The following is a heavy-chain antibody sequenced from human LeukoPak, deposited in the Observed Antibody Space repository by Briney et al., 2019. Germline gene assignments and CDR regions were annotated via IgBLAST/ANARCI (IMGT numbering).Heavy chain of an antibody. J-gene: IGHJ5*02. CDR1: GYTFTSYY. CDR2: INPSGGST. CDR3: ARGAAYYGSGSYYKPHRGFDP. D-gene: IGHD3-10*01. Sequence: ASVKVSCKASGYTFTSYYMHWVRQAPGQGLEWMGIINPSGGSTSYAQKFQGRVTMTRDTSTSTVYMELSSLRSEDTAVYYCARGAAYYGSGSYYKPHRGFDPWGQGTLVTVSS. V-gene: IGHV1-46*01.